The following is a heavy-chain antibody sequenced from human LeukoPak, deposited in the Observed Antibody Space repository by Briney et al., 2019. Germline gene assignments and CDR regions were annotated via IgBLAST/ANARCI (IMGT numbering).Heavy chain of an antibody. CDR3: ARDSTAALPNYYYYYGMDV. D-gene: IGHD2-15*01. J-gene: IGHJ6*02. CDR1: GGTFSSYA. Sequence: SVKVSCKASGGTFSSYAISWVRQAPGQGLEWMGGIIPIFGTANYAQKFQGSVTITADESTSTAYMELSSLRSEDTAVYYCARDSTAALPNYYYYYGMDVWGQGTTVTVSS. V-gene: IGHV1-69*13. CDR2: IIPIFGTA.